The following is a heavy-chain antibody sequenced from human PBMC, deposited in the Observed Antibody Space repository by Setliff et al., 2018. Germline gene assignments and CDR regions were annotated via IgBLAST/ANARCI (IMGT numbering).Heavy chain of an antibody. CDR1: GFTFSNFW. D-gene: IGHD3-16*01. V-gene: IGHV3-15*01. CDR3: TTWPENGGYYYYYYMDV. Sequence: GGSLRLSCAASGFTFSNFWMSWVRQAPGKGLEWVGRIKSKTDGGTTDYVTPVKGRFTISRDDSKNTLFLQMNSLKIEDTAVYYCTTWPENGGYYYYYYMDVWGKGTTVTVSS. J-gene: IGHJ6*03. CDR2: IKSKTDGGTT.